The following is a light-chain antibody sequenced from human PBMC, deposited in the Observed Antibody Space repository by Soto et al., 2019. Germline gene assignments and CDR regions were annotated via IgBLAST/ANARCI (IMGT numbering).Light chain of an antibody. V-gene: IGKV3-15*01. J-gene: IGKJ1*01. Sequence: EIVMTQSPATLSVSPGERATLSCRASQSISSYLAWYQQKPGQAPRLLIYGASTRATDIPARFSGGGSGTEFTLTINSLQTEDVAVYYCHQVNDWPRGTFGQGEKVEV. CDR2: GAS. CDR3: HQVNDWPRGT. CDR1: QSISSY.